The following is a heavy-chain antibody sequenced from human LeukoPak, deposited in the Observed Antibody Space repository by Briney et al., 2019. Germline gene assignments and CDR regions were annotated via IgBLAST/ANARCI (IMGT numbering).Heavy chain of an antibody. CDR3: ARQGYGGHSRGAADY. CDR2: FDPEDGET. J-gene: IGHJ4*02. Sequence: ASVKVSCKVSGYTLTELSMHWVRQAPGKGLGWMGGFDPEDGETIYAQKFQGRVSMTTDTSTSTAYMELRSLRSDDTAVYYCARQGYGGHSRGAADYWGQGTLVTVSS. CDR1: GYTLTELS. D-gene: IGHD4-23*01. V-gene: IGHV1-24*01.